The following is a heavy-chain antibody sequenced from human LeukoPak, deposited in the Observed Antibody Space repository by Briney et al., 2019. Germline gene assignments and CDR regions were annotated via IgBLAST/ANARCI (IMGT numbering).Heavy chain of an antibody. V-gene: IGHV3-30*04. Sequence: PGRSLRLSCAASGFTFSSYAMHWVRQAPGKGLEWVAVISYDGSNKYYADSVKGRFTISRDNSQNTVDLHMDSLRAEDTAVYYCARGGPLGDTNRFDFWGQGILVTVSS. CDR1: GFTFSSYA. J-gene: IGHJ4*02. D-gene: IGHD1-14*01. CDR3: ARGGPLGDTNRFDF. CDR2: ISYDGSNK.